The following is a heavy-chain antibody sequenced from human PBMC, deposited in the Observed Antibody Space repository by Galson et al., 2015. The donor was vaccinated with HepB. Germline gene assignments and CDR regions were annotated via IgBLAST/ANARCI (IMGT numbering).Heavy chain of an antibody. J-gene: IGHJ6*02. V-gene: IGHV3-23*01. CDR3: SPRITSYYYGMDV. D-gene: IGHD3-10*01. Sequence: SLRLSCAASGFTFSSYPMSWVRQAPGKGLEWVSAISGSGGSTYYADSVKGRFTISRDSSKNTLYLQMNSMRAEDTAVYYYSPRITSYYYGMDVWGHGTSVTVSS. CDR1: GFTFSSYP. CDR2: ISGSGGST.